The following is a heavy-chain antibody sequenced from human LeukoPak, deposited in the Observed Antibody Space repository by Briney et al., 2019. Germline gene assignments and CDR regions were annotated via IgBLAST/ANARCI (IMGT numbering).Heavy chain of an antibody. CDR3: ARVLNQYSSSWYFSPLAPVFDY. CDR2: IYYSGST. D-gene: IGHD6-13*01. V-gene: IGHV4-31*03. J-gene: IGHJ4*02. Sequence: PSETLSLTCTVSGGSISSGGYYWSWIRQHPGKGLEWIGYIYYSGSTYYNPSLKSRVTISVDTSKNQFSLKLSSVTAADTAVYYCARVLNQYSSSWYFSPLAPVFDYWGQGTLVTVSS. CDR1: GGSISSGGYY.